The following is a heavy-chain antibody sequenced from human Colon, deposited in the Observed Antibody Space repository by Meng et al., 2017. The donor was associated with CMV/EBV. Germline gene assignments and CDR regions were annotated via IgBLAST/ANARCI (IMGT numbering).Heavy chain of an antibody. Sequence: GESRKISGAASGVTVSSHYMTWVRPAPGKGLEWVSVIYSGGTTDYADSVKGRVTISRDNSKNTLYLQMSSLRAEDSAIYYCARDLWELVGAEYYYYGMDVWGQGTTVTVSS. CDR1: GVTVSSHY. D-gene: IGHD1-26*01. CDR2: IYSGGTT. J-gene: IGHJ6*02. V-gene: IGHV3-53*01. CDR3: ARDLWELVGAEYYYYGMDV.